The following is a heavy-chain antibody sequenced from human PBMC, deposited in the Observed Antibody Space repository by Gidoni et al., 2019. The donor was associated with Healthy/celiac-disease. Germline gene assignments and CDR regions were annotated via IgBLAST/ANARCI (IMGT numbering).Heavy chain of an antibody. D-gene: IGHD6-19*01. CDR2: IYYSGST. Sequence: QLQLQESGPGLVKPSETLSLTCTVSGGSISSSSYYWGWIRQPPGKGLEGIGSIYYSGSTYYNPSLKSRVTISVDTSKNQFSLKLSSVTAADTAVYYCARPTSIAVAGNGGFDYWGQGTLVTVSS. CDR3: ARPTSIAVAGNGGFDY. V-gene: IGHV4-39*01. CDR1: GGSISSSSYY. J-gene: IGHJ4*02.